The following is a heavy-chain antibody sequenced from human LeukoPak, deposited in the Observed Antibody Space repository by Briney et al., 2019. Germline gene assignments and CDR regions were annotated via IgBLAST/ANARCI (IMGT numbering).Heavy chain of an antibody. CDR3: ARWPRYCSGGSCYYRYYYGMDV. Sequence: SETLSLTCAVYGGSFSGYYWSWIRQPPGKGLEWTGEINHSGSTNYNPSLKSRVTISVDTSKNQFSLKLSSVTAADTAVYYCARWPRYCSGGSCYYRYYYGMDVWGQGTTVTVSS. J-gene: IGHJ6*02. CDR2: INHSGST. V-gene: IGHV4-34*01. D-gene: IGHD2-15*01. CDR1: GGSFSGYY.